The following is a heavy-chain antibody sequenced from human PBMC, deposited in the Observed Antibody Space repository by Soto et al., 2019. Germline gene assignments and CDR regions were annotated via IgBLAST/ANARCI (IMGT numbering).Heavy chain of an antibody. CDR3: ARFSVVVVPAAIGGTADQH. CDR2: IYYSGST. CDR1: GGSISSGGYY. Sequence: PSETQSLTCTVSGGSISSGGYYWSWIRQHPGKGLEWIGYIYYSGSTYYNPSLKSRVTISVDTSKNQFSLKLSSVTAADTAVYYCARFSVVVVPAAIGGTADQHWGQGTLVTVSS. V-gene: IGHV4-31*03. D-gene: IGHD2-2*01. J-gene: IGHJ1*01.